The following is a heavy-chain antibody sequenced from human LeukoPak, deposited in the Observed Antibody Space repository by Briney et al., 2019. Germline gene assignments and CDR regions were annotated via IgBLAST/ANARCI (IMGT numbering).Heavy chain of an antibody. D-gene: IGHD1-1*01. Sequence: GGSLRLSCAASGFTFSDYDMHWVRQATGKGLEWVSAIGTAGDTYYTGSVKGRFTISRENAKNSLYLQMNSLRAGDTAVYYCARVAKERVGGVYFFDYWGQGTLVTVSS. CDR3: ARVAKERVGGVYFFDY. J-gene: IGHJ4*02. CDR1: GFTFSDYD. CDR2: IGTAGDT. V-gene: IGHV3-13*01.